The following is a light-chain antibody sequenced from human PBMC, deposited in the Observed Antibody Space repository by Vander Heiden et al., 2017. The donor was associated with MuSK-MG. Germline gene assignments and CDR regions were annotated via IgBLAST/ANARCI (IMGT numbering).Light chain of an antibody. V-gene: IGLV2-8*01. CDR2: EVS. J-gene: IGLJ1*01. Sequence: QSALTQPPSASGSPGQSVTISCTGTSSDVGGYNYVSWYQQQPGKAPKLMIYEVSKRPSGVPDRFSGSKSGNTASLTVSGLQAEDEADYYCSSYAGSNILFGTGTKVTVL. CDR3: SSYAGSNIL. CDR1: SSDVGGYNY.